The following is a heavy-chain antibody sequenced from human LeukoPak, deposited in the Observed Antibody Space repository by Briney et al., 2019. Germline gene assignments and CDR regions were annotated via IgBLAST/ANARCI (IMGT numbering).Heavy chain of an antibody. CDR1: SGSIRGHY. J-gene: IGHJ5*02. CDR2: IHYSGRA. V-gene: IGHV4-59*08. Sequence: SETLSLTCTVSSGSIRGHYWSWIRQPPGKGLEWIGHIHYSGRANSNPSLKSRVSISVDTSKDQFSLKLNSLTAADTAVYYCARLLVTTELDWFAPWGQGTLVTVSS. D-gene: IGHD4-17*01. CDR3: ARLLVTTELDWFAP.